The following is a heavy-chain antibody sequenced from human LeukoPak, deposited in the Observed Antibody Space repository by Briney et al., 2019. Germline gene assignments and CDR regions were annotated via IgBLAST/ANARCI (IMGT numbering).Heavy chain of an antibody. CDR1: GGSISSYY. D-gene: IGHD6-6*01. CDR2: IYYSGST. V-gene: IGHV4-59*01. CDR3: ARDRYSSSSGGWFDP. Sequence: SETLSLTCTVSGGSISSYYWSWIRQPPGKGLEWIGYIYYSGSTNYNPSLKSRVTISVDTSKNQFSLKLSSVTAADTAVYYCARDRYSSSSGGWFDPWGQGTLATVSS. J-gene: IGHJ5*02.